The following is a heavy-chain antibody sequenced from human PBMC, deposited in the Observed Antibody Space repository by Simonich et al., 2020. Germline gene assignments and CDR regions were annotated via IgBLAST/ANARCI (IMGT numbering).Heavy chain of an antibody. J-gene: IGHJ4*02. CDR1: GFTFSSYA. D-gene: IGHD1-20*01. Sequence: QVQLVESGGGVVQPGRSLRLSCAASGFTFSSYAMHWVRQAPGKGLEWVAVISYDGSNKYYADSVKGRFTISRDNSKNTLYLQMNSLRAEETAVYYCASLTGTTMGLDYWGQGTLVTVSS. V-gene: IGHV3-30*07. CDR3: ASLTGTTMGLDY. CDR2: ISYDGSNK.